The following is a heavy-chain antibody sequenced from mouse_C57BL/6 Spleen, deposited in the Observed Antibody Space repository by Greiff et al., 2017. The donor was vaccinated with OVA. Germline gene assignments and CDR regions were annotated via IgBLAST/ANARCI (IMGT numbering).Heavy chain of an antibody. CDR2: IDPSDSYT. J-gene: IGHJ2*01. V-gene: IGHV1-50*01. Sequence: VQLQQPGAELVKPGASVKLSCKASGYTFTSYWMQWVKQRPGQGLEWIGEIDPSDSYTNYNQKFKGKATLTVDTSSSTAYMQLSSLTSEDSAVYYCAKRGTTVVPGYWGQGTTLTVSS. CDR3: AKRGTTVVPGY. D-gene: IGHD1-1*01. CDR1: GYTFTSYW.